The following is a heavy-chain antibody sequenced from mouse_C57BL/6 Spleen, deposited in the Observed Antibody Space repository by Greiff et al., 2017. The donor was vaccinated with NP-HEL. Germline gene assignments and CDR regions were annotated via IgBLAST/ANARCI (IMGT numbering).Heavy chain of an antibody. CDR2: IHPNSGST. CDR3: AREGITTVVAHFDY. V-gene: IGHV1-64*01. J-gene: IGHJ2*01. CDR1: GYTFTSYW. D-gene: IGHD1-1*01. Sequence: QVQLQQPGAELVKPGASVKLSCKASGYTFTSYWMHWVKQRPGQGLEWIGMIHPNSGSTNYNEKFKSKATLTVDKSSSTAYMQLSSLTSEDSAVYYGAREGITTVVAHFDYWGQGTTLTVSS.